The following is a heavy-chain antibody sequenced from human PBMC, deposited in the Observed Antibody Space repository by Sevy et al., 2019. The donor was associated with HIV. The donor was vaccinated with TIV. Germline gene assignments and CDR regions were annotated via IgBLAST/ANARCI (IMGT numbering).Heavy chain of an antibody. D-gene: IGHD3-3*01. CDR2: IKSKTDGGTT. Sequence: GGSLRLSCAASGFTFSNAWMSWVRQAPGKGLEWVGRIKSKTDGGTTDYAAPVKGIFTISRDHSKNTLYRQMNSLKTEDTAVYYCSTIPVLRWLEGLFFLRLDYYYGMDVWGQGTTVTVSS. V-gene: IGHV3-15*01. CDR1: GFTFSNAW. CDR3: STIPVLRWLEGLFFLRLDYYYGMDV. J-gene: IGHJ6*02.